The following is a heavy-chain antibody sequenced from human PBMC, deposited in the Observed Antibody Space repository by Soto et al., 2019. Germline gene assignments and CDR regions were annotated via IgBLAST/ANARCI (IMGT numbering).Heavy chain of an antibody. CDR3: ARYGSGSYYNTLSPGFDY. CDR2: IYYSGST. CDR1: GGSISSDY. J-gene: IGHJ4*02. Sequence: SETLSLTCTVSGGSISSDYWSWIRQPPGKGLEWIGYIYYSGSTNYNPSLKSRVTISVDTSKNQFSLKLSSVTAADTAVYYCARYGSGSYYNTLSPGFDYWGQGTLVTVS. D-gene: IGHD3-10*01. V-gene: IGHV4-59*01.